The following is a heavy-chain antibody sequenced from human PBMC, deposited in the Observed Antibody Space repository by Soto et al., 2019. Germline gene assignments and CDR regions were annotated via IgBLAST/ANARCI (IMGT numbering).Heavy chain of an antibody. V-gene: IGHV4-4*02. Sequence: ETLSLTCSVSGASIGSGGWWSWVRQPPGKGLEWIAEIFHDGNTNYSPSLKSRVTISVDKSQNQFSLNVYSVTAADTAVYYCARHEGWTGPDQWGQGTLVTV. D-gene: IGHD2-8*02. J-gene: IGHJ5*02. CDR3: ARHEGWTGPDQ. CDR2: IFHDGNT. CDR1: GASIGSGGW.